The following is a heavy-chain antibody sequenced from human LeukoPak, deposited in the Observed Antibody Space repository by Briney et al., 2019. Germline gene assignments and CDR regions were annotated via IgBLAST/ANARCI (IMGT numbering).Heavy chain of an antibody. D-gene: IGHD3-22*01. CDR3: ARDYYYDSSELQSYYYYYYMDV. V-gene: IGHV3-53*01. CDR1: GFTVSSNS. Sequence: GGSLRLSCTVSGFTVSSNSMSWVRQAPGKGLEWVSFIYSGSTHYSDSVKGRFTISRDNSKNTLYLQMNSLRAEDTAVYYCARDYYYDSSELQSYYYYYYMDVWGKGTTVTISS. CDR2: IYSGST. J-gene: IGHJ6*03.